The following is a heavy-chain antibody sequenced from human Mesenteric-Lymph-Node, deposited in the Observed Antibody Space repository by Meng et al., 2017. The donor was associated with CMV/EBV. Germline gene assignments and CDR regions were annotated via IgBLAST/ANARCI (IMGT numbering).Heavy chain of an antibody. J-gene: IGHJ4*02. CDR1: GGTFSSYA. CDR3: ARGGCRSTSCGLAY. D-gene: IGHD2-2*01. CDR2: IIPILGIA. V-gene: IGHV1-69*10. Sequence: SVKVSCKASGGTFSSYAISWARQAPGQGLEWMGGIIPILGIANYAQKFQGRVTITTDEFTSTAYMEVRSLKSEDTAVYYCARGGCRSTSCGLAYWGQGTLVTVSS.